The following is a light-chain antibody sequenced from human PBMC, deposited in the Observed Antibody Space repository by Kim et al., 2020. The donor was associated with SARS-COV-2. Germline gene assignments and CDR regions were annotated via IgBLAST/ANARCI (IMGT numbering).Light chain of an antibody. CDR1: QSVSSN. V-gene: IGKV3-15*01. CDR3: QQYNNWRS. CDR2: SAS. Sequence: EIVMTQSPATLSVSPGERATLSCRASQSVSSNLAWYQQKPGQAPRLLIYSASTRATGIPARFSGSGSGTEFTLTISSLQSEDFAVYYCQQYNNWRSFGQGTKLEI. J-gene: IGKJ2*03.